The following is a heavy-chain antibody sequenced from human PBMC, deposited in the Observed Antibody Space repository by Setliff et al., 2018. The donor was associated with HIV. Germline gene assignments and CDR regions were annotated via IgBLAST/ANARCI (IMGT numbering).Heavy chain of an antibody. V-gene: IGHV1-2*02. D-gene: IGHD1-1*01. J-gene: IGHJ4*02. CDR2: INPNSGGT. CDR3: ARQLSNSLDY. CDR1: GYTFTDYY. Sequence: ASVKVSCKASGYTFTDYYMHWVRQAPGQGLEWMGWINPNSGGTTYAQNFQGRVTMTTDTSINTAYMELSGVRSDDTAVYFCARQLSNSLDYWGQGTLVTVSS.